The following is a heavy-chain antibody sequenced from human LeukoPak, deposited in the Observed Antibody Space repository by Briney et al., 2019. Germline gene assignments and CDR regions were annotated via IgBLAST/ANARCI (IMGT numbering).Heavy chain of an antibody. D-gene: IGHD3-10*01. J-gene: IGHJ6*03. CDR1: GYTLTELS. Sequence: ASVKASCKVSGYTLTELSMHWVRQAPGKGLEWMGGFDPEDGETIYAQKFQGRVTMTEDTSTDIAYMELSSLRSEDTAVYYCATDRPAMGRGFSHYYMDVWGKGTTVTISS. CDR2: FDPEDGET. CDR3: ATDRPAMGRGFSHYYMDV. V-gene: IGHV1-24*01.